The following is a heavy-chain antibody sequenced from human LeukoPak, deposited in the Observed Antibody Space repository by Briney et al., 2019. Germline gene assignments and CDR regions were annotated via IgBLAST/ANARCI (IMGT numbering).Heavy chain of an antibody. D-gene: IGHD3-10*01. CDR1: GYTFTGYY. Sequence: GASVKVSCKASGYTFTGYYMHWVRQAPGQGLEWTGWINPNSGGTNYAQKFQGRVTMTRDTSISTAYMELSRLRSDDTAVYYCARGPGPLWFGELPFDYWGQGTLVTVSS. J-gene: IGHJ4*02. CDR3: ARGPGPLWFGELPFDY. V-gene: IGHV1-2*02. CDR2: INPNSGGT.